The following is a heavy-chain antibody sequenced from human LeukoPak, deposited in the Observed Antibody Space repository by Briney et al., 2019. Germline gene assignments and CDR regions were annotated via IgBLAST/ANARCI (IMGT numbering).Heavy chain of an antibody. CDR2: IYSGGNT. D-gene: IGHD6-19*01. Sequence: GGSLRLSCAASGFTVSNNYMSWVRQAPGKELEWVSIIYSGGNTYYADSVKGRFTISRDNSKNTVDLQMNSLRAEDTAVYYCARAVAGEYFDFWGQGTLVTVSS. J-gene: IGHJ4*02. CDR3: ARAVAGEYFDF. V-gene: IGHV3-53*01. CDR1: GFTVSNNY.